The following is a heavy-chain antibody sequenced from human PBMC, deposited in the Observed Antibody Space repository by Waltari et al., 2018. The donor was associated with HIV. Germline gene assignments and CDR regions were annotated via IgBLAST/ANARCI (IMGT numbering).Heavy chain of an antibody. CDR2: ISSSGNFK. D-gene: IGHD6-6*01. CDR1: GLIFNTYS. V-gene: IGHV3-21*01. J-gene: IGHJ5*02. Sequence: ESLRLSCVTSGLIFNTYSMNWVRQAPGKGPEWVSSISSSGNFKHYADSVKGRFTISRDNAENSLYLQMNGLRAEDTAIYYCARDSRGSTWSLNWFDPCGQGTLVTVSS. CDR3: ARDSRGSTWSLNWFDP.